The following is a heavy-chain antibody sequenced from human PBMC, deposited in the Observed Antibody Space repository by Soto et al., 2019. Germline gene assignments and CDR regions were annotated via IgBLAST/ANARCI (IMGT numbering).Heavy chain of an antibody. D-gene: IGHD3-10*01. CDR1: GFTFSSYG. CDR2: ISYDGSNK. J-gene: IGHJ5*02. CDR3: AKDRVTSRFDP. Sequence: PGGSLRLSCAASGFTFSSYGMHWVRQAPGKGLEWVAVISYDGSNKYYADSVKGRFTISRDNSKNTLYLQMNSLRAEDTAVDYCAKDRVTSRFDPRGQGTLVTVSS. V-gene: IGHV3-30*18.